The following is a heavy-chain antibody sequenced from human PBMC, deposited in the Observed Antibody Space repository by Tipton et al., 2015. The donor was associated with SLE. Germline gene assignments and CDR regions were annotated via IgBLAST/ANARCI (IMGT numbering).Heavy chain of an antibody. J-gene: IGHJ4*02. CDR1: GGSISSSTYY. CDR3: ARLYCGDDCPYFDN. CDR2: IYYSGST. D-gene: IGHD2-21*01. V-gene: IGHV4-39*01. Sequence: TLSLTCTVSGGSISSSTYYWGWIRQPPGKGLEWIGNIYYSGSTYYNPSLKSRVTISVDTSKNQFSLKLSSVTAADTAVYYCARLYCGDDCPYFDNWGQGTLVTVSS.